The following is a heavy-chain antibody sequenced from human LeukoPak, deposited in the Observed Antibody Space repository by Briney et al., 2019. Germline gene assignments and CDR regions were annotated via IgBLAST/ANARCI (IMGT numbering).Heavy chain of an antibody. J-gene: IGHJ4*02. CDR3: AMITYYYDSSGYCV. V-gene: IGHV1-18*01. CDR1: GYTFTSYG. Sequence: ASVKVSCKASGYTFTSYGISWARQAPGQGLEWMGWISAYNGNTNYAQKLQGRVTMTTDTSTSTAYMELRSLRSDDTAVYYCAMITYYYDSSGYCVWGQGTLVTVSS. CDR2: ISAYNGNT. D-gene: IGHD3-22*01.